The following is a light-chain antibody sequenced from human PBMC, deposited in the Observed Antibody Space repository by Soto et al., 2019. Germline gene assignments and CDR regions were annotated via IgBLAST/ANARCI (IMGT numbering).Light chain of an antibody. V-gene: IGKV1-39*01. CDR3: HQSCSTFPIM. J-gene: IGKJ5*01. CDR1: QSISSY. Sequence: DIQMTQSPSSLSASVGDRVTITCRASQSISSYLNWYQQKPGKAPKLLIYAASSLQSGVPSRVSGCVSGTAFTLIISCMQPEDFATYFWHQSCSTFPIMFGEGTRLAL. CDR2: AAS.